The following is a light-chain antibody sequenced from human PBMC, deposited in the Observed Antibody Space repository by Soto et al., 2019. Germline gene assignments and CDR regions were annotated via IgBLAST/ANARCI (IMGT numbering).Light chain of an antibody. CDR2: GAS. CDR1: QSVSSSY. CDR3: QQYGSSPLT. Sequence: ETVLTQSPGTLSLSPVERATLSCMASQSVSSSYLAWYQQKPGQAPRLLIYGASSRATGIPDRFSGSGSGTDFTLTISRLEPEDFAVYYCQQYGSSPLTFGGGTKVDIK. V-gene: IGKV3-20*01. J-gene: IGKJ4*01.